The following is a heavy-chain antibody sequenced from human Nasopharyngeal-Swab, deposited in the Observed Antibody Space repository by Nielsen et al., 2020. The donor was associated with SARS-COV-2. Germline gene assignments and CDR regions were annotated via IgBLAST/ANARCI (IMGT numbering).Heavy chain of an antibody. CDR1: GYSFTSYW. CDR3: ARHQYYYYYMDV. Sequence: KVSCKGSGYSFTSYWIGWVRQMPGKGLEWMGRIDPSDSYTNYSPSFQGHVTISADKSISTAYLQWSSLKASDTAMYYCARHQYYYYYMDVWGKGTTVTVSS. J-gene: IGHJ6*03. CDR2: IDPSDSYT. V-gene: IGHV5-10-1*01.